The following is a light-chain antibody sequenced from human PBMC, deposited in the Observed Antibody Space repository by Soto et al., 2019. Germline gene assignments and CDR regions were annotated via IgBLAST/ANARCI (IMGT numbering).Light chain of an antibody. CDR2: GAS. CDR1: QSVSSSD. V-gene: IGKV3-20*01. CDR3: QQYGSSPYT. J-gene: IGKJ2*01. Sequence: EIVLTQSPGTLSLSPGERATLSCRASQSVSSSDLAWYQQKPGQDPRLLIYGASNTATGIPDRFTGSGSGTDFTLTISRLEPEDFAVYYCQQYGSSPYTFGQGTKLEIK.